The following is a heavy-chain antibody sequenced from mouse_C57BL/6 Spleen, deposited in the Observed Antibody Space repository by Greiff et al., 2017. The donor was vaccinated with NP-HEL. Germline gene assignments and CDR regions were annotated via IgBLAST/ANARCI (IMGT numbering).Heavy chain of an antibody. CDR1: GYTFTSYW. CDR3: ARSDGSRSSYFDV. D-gene: IGHD1-1*01. Sequence: QVQLQQSGTVLVKPGASVKMSCKASGYTFTSYWMHWVKQRPGQGLEWIGTINPSNGDTNYNQKFKGKATLTVDTSSSTAYMELSSLTTEDSAVYYCARSDGSRSSYFDVWGKGTTLTVSS. CDR2: INPSNGDT. J-gene: IGHJ1*03. V-gene: IGHV1-53*01.